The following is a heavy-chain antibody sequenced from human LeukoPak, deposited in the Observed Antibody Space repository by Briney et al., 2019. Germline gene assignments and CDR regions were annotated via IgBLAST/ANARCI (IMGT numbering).Heavy chain of an antibody. Sequence: PAGSLRLSCAASGFTFSSYAMSWVRQAPGKGLEWVGAISDSGGSTYYHDSVNGRFTISRDTSKNTVYLQMNSLRAEDTAVYYCAQFLPTHIVVENYYFDHWGQGTLVTVSS. V-gene: IGHV3-23*01. CDR1: GFTFSSYA. J-gene: IGHJ4*02. D-gene: IGHD2-21*01. CDR2: ISDSGGST. CDR3: AQFLPTHIVVENYYFDH.